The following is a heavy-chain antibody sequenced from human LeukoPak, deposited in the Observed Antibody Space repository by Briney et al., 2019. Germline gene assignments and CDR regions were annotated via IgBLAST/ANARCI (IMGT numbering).Heavy chain of an antibody. Sequence: PSETLSLTRTVSGGSISSGSYYWSWIRQPPGKGLEWIGSIYYSGSTYYNPSLKSRVTISVDTSKNQFSLKLSSVTAADTAVYYCARVDYYDSSGYLDYWGQGTLVTVSS. CDR2: IYYSGST. J-gene: IGHJ4*02. V-gene: IGHV4-39*07. CDR1: GGSISSGSYY. D-gene: IGHD3-22*01. CDR3: ARVDYYDSSGYLDY.